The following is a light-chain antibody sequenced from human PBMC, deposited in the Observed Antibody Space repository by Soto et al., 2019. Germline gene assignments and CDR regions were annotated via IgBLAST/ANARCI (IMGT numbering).Light chain of an antibody. CDR2: AAA. Sequence: DIQVTQSPSSLSASVGDRVTITCRASQGVSAYLLWYQQRQGAAPKLLIYAAANLLSGVPSRFSGSGSGTNFTLTIKCLQQEDFATYYCQQSYKTPHTFGQGKKLEPK. CDR3: QQSYKTPHT. V-gene: IGKV1-39*01. J-gene: IGKJ2*01. CDR1: QGVSAY.